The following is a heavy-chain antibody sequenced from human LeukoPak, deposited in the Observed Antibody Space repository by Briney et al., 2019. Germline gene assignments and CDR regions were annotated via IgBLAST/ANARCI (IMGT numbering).Heavy chain of an antibody. CDR1: GFTLSGSA. D-gene: IGHD3-10*01. CDR2: IRSKANSYAT. J-gene: IGHJ6*03. V-gene: IGHV3-73*01. Sequence: GGSLKLSCAASGFTLSGSAMHWVRQASGKGLEWVGRIRSKANSYATAYAASVKGRFTISRDDSKNTAYLQMNSLKTEDTAVYYCTRHREYYYYMDVWGKGTTVTVSS. CDR3: TRHREYYYYMDV.